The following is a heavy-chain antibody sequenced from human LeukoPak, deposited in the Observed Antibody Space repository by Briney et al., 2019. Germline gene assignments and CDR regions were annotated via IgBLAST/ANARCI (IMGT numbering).Heavy chain of an antibody. CDR3: AKSTQWLGFDY. V-gene: IGHV3-23*01. D-gene: IGHD6-19*01. CDR1: GFTFSSYA. CDR2: ISGSGGDR. Sequence: HPGGSLRLSCAGSGFTFSSYAMSWVRQAPGKGLEWVSAISGSGGDRYYADSVKGRFTIPRDNSKNTVYLQMNSLRVDDTAVYYCAKSTQWLGFDYWGQGTLVTVSS. J-gene: IGHJ4*02.